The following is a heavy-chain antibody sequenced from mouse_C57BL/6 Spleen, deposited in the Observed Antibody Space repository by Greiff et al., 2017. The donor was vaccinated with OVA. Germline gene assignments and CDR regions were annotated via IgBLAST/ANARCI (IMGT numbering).Heavy chain of an antibody. V-gene: IGHV14-4*01. D-gene: IGHD1-1*01. CDR2: IDPENGDT. J-gene: IGHJ3*01. CDR1: GFNIKDDY. CDR3: TTPPGSRAY. Sequence: VQLQQSGAELVRPGASVKLSCTASGFNIKDDYMHWVKQRPEQGLEWIGWIDPENGDTEYASKFQGKATITADTSSNTAYLQLSSLTSEDTAVYYCTTPPGSRAYWGQGTLVTVSA.